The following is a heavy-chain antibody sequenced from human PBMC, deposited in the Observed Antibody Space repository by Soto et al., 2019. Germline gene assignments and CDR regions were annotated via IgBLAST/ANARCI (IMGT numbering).Heavy chain of an antibody. CDR1: GFTFSSYS. D-gene: IGHD3-9*01. Sequence: GGSLRLSCAASGFTFSSYSMNWVRQAPGKGLEWVSSISSSSSYIYYADSVKGRFTISRDNAKNSLYLQMNSLRAEDTAVYYCARNYDILPGYYIFGPWGQGTLVTVSS. V-gene: IGHV3-21*01. CDR2: ISSSSSYI. CDR3: ARNYDILPGYYIFGP. J-gene: IGHJ5*02.